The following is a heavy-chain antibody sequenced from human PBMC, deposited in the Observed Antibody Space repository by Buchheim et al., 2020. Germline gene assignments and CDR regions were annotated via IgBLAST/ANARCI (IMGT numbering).Heavy chain of an antibody. CDR2: INDSGDKT. CDR1: GFTFSNYA. CDR3: AKNFAAENHGIDV. D-gene: IGHD1-14*01. V-gene: IGHV3-23*01. J-gene: IGHJ6*02. Sequence: EVQLLESGGDLVQPGGSLRLSCAASGFTFSNYAMTWVRQAPGKGLEWVSTINDSGDKTYYADSVKGRFTISRDNSKNTLYLQMDSLGVEDTAEYYCAKNFAAENHGIDVWGPGAT.